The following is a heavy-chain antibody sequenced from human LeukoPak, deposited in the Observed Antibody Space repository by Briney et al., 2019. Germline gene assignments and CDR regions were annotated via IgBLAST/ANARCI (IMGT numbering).Heavy chain of an antibody. CDR2: INPNSGGT. Sequence: ASVKVSCKASGYTLTAYYLHWVRQAPGQGLEWMGRINPNSGGTTYAQKFQGRVTMTRDTSIGTTYMELSSLRSDDTAVYYCARPYYESSGLYVDAFDIWGQGTMVTVSS. D-gene: IGHD3-22*01. V-gene: IGHV1-2*06. J-gene: IGHJ3*02. CDR1: GYTLTAYY. CDR3: ARPYYESSGLYVDAFDI.